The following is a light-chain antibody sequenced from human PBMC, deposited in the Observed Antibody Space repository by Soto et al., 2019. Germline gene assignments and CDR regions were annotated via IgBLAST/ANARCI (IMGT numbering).Light chain of an antibody. Sequence: DVVMTQSPDSLAVSLGERATINCKSSQNLLYNSNNKSYLAWYQQKPGKAPKLLIYDASNLETGVPSRFSGSGSGTDFTFTISSLQPEDIATYYCQQYDNLRITFGQGTRLEI. CDR2: DAS. CDR3: QQYDNLRIT. CDR1: QNLLYNSNNKSY. J-gene: IGKJ5*01. V-gene: IGKV4-1*01.